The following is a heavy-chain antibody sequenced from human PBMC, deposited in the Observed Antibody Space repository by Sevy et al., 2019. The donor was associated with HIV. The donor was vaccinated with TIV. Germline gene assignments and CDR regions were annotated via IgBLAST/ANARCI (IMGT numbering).Heavy chain of an antibody. V-gene: IGHV3-33*01. CDR2: IWFDGSNT. Sequence: GGSLRLSCAASGFTFSSYGMHWVRQAPGKGLEWVAVIWFDGSNTYYADSVNGRFTISRDIAENTLHLQMNSLRAEDTAVYYCARDLEFYDYGAYGPSFMPDYWGQGTLVTVSS. J-gene: IGHJ4*02. D-gene: IGHD3-16*01. CDR3: ARDLEFYDYGAYGPSFMPDY. CDR1: GFTFSSYG.